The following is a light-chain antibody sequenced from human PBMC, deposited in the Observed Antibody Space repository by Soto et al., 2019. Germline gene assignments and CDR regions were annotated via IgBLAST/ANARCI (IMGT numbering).Light chain of an antibody. V-gene: IGKV3D-15*01. J-gene: IGKJ5*01. Sequence: EIVLTQSPGTLSLSPGASATLSCRAGPSLMSKLSCYQHKPGQAPSLLIYGTSSRATGIPDRCSGSGSGTEFTLSISSLLSEDFVVYYCKQYKEWPPFTFGQGTRLEIK. CDR2: GTS. CDR3: KQYKEWPPFT. CDR1: PSLMSK.